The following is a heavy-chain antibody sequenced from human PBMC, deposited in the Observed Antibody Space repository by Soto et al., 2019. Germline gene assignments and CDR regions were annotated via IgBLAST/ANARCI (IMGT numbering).Heavy chain of an antibody. Sequence: SETLSLTCTVSGGSISSGDYYWSWIRQPPGKGLEWIGYIYYSGSTYYNPSLKSRVTISVDTSKNQFSLKLSSVTAADTAVYYCARVWFGELYVLDYWGQGTLVTGSS. V-gene: IGHV4-30-4*01. CDR1: GGSISSGDYY. CDR3: ARVWFGELYVLDY. CDR2: IYYSGST. D-gene: IGHD3-10*01. J-gene: IGHJ4*02.